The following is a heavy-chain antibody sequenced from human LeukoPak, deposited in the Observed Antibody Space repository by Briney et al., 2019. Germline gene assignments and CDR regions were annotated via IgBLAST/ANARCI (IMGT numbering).Heavy chain of an antibody. D-gene: IGHD2-21*02. J-gene: IGHJ3*02. CDR1: GYSISSGYY. Sequence: PSETLSLTCTVSGYSISSGYYWGWIRQPPGKGLEWIGSIYHSGSTYYNPSLKSRVTISIDTSKNQFSLKLSSVTAADTAVYYCARDGGDYGIDAFDIWGQGTMVTVSS. V-gene: IGHV4-38-2*02. CDR3: ARDGGDYGIDAFDI. CDR2: IYHSGST.